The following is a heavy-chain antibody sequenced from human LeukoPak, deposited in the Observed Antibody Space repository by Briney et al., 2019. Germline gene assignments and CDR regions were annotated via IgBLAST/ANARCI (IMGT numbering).Heavy chain of an antibody. Sequence: GGSLRLSCAASGFTFSSYAMSWVRQAPGKGLKWVSAISGSGGSTYYADSVKGRFTISRDNSKNALYLQMNSLRAEDTAVYYCAKGAGVVVITAVCFDYWGQGTLVTVSS. CDR2: ISGSGGST. CDR3: AKGAGVVVITAVCFDY. J-gene: IGHJ4*02. V-gene: IGHV3-23*01. D-gene: IGHD3-22*01. CDR1: GFTFSSYA.